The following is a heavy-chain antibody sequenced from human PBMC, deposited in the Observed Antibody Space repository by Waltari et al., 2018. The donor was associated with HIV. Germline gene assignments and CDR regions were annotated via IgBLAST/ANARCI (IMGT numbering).Heavy chain of an antibody. V-gene: IGHV4-38-2*01. Sequence: QVQLQQSGPGLVKPAQTLFLPCVMSGNTFSTPYYWGWVRQSPGRGLECLGIVFYDGSRHPKPSLKGRLAITLDSTDDLLSLTSSSGTGADTALDFWVRVVKKTSGTYESFFFDRWGRGTLVTVSS. D-gene: IGHD1-26*01. CDR1: GNTFSTPYY. J-gene: IGHJ4*02. CDR2: VFYDGSR. CDR3: VRVVKKTSGTYESFFFDR.